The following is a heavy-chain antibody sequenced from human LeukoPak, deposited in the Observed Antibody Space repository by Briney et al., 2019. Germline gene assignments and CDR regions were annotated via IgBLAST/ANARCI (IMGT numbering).Heavy chain of an antibody. D-gene: IGHD5-18*01. Sequence: GRSLRLSCAASGFTFSSYGMHWVRQAPGKGLEWVAVISYDGSNKYYADSVKGRFTISRDNSKNTLYLQMNSLRAEDTAVYYCARPNHVDTAMVEYAFDIWGQGTMVTVSS. CDR3: ARPNHVDTAMVEYAFDI. V-gene: IGHV3-30*03. CDR2: ISYDGSNK. CDR1: GFTFSSYG. J-gene: IGHJ3*02.